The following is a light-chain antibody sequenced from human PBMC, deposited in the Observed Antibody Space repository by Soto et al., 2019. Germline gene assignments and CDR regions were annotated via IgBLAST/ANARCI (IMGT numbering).Light chain of an antibody. CDR2: GAS. CDR3: QQYGALPPT. CDR1: QTVSNTY. J-gene: IGKJ4*01. V-gene: IGKV3-20*01. Sequence: EIVLTQFPGALSLSPGERVTLSCRASQTVSNTYLAWYQQKSGQAPKFLIYGASNRATGIPDRFSGSGSGTDFALPISRLEPEDLAVYYCQQYGALPPTFGGGTKVEIK.